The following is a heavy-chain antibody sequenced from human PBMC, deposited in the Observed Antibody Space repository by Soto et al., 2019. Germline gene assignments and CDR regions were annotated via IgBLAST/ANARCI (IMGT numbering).Heavy chain of an antibody. D-gene: IGHD1-20*01. J-gene: IGHJ4*02. V-gene: IGHV3-30-3*01. CDR1: GFTFSSYA. CDR2: ISYNGSNK. Sequence: GGSLRLSCAASGFTFSSYAMHWVRQAPGKGLEGVAVISYNGSNKYYADSVKGRFTISRDNSKNTLYLQMNSLRAEDTAVYYCAREGVNWNYFDYWGQGTLVTVSS. CDR3: AREGVNWNYFDY.